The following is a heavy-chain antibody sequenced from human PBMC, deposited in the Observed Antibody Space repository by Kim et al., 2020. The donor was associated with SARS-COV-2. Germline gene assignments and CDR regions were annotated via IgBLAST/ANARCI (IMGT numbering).Heavy chain of an antibody. J-gene: IGHJ4*02. V-gene: IGHV3-30*01. Sequence: GSNKYYADSVKGRFTISRDNSKNTLYLQMNSLRAEDTAVYYCARGLVRFDYWGQGTLVTVSS. CDR2: GSNK. D-gene: IGHD1-26*01. CDR3: ARGLVRFDY.